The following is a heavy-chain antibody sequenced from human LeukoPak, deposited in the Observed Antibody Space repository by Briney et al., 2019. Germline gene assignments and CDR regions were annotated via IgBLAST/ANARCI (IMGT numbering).Heavy chain of an antibody. CDR1: GFIVSSCA. D-gene: IGHD2-8*01. V-gene: IGHV3-23*01. CDR2: ISGSGGST. J-gene: IGHJ4*02. Sequence: GGSLRLSCAASGFIVSSCAMSWVRQAPGKGLEWVSTISGSGGSTYYADSVKGRFTISRDNSKNTVYLQMNSLRAEDTAVYYCAKDRSCINGVCHGYFDYWGQGTLVTVSS. CDR3: AKDRSCINGVCHGYFDY.